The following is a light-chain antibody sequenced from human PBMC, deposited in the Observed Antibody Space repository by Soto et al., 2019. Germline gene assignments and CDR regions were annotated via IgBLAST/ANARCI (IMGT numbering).Light chain of an antibody. CDR3: PSWTSTGNYV. V-gene: IGLV2-14*03. CDR1: SSDVGGYNY. CDR2: DVT. Sequence: QSALTQPASVSGSPGQSIAISCTGTSSDVGGYNYVSWYQQHPDRAPKLMIYDVTNRPSGVSDRFSGSKSGNTASLTISGLQAEDEADYYCPSWTSTGNYVFGTGTKLTVL. J-gene: IGLJ1*01.